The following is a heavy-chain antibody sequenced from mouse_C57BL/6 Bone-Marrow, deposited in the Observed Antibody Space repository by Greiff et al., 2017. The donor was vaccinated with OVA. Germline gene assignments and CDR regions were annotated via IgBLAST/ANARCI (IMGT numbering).Heavy chain of an antibody. CDR3: ARSGSYYFDY. V-gene: IGHV1-52*01. Sequence: QVQLQQPGAELVRPGSSVKLSCKASGYTFTSYWMHWVKQRPIQGLEWIGNIDPSDSELHYNQKFKDKATLTVDKSSSTAYMQLSSLTSEDSAVYYCARSGSYYFDYWGQGTTLTVSS. J-gene: IGHJ2*01. CDR1: GYTFTSYW. D-gene: IGHD3-2*02. CDR2: IDPSDSEL.